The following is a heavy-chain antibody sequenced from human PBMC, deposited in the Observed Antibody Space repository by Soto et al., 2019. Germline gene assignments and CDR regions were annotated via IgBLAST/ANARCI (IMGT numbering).Heavy chain of an antibody. D-gene: IGHD4-17*01. CDR2: IYYTGST. J-gene: IGHJ5*02. CDR1: GASISGGDAY. V-gene: IGHV4-30-4*01. CDR3: ARGYGDYGDWFDP. Sequence: QVQLQESGPGLVKPSQTLSLTCTVSGASISGGDAYWSWIRQPPGKGLEWIGYIYYTGSTYHNPSLKGRLILSVDTSKNPFSLRLSSVTAADTAVYFCARGYGDYGDWFDPWGQGTLVTVSS.